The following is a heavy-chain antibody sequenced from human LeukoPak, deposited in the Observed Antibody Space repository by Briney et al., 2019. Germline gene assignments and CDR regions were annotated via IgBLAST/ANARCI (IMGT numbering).Heavy chain of an antibody. D-gene: IGHD3-3*01. J-gene: IGHJ4*02. CDR3: ARGLRITIFGVVNPYGY. CDR2: MDPNSGNT. Sequence: ASVKVSCKASGYTFTSYDINWVRQATGQGLEWMVWMDPNSGNTGYAQKFQGRVTMTRNTSISTAYMELSSLRSEDTAVYYCARGLRITIFGVVNPYGYWGQGTLVTVSS. V-gene: IGHV1-8*01. CDR1: GYTFTSYD.